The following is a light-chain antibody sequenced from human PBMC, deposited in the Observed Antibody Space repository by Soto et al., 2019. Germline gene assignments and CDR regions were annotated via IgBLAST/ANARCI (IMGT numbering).Light chain of an antibody. CDR3: QQYDSSPLT. CDR1: QSVSSSY. Sequence: EIVLTQSPGTLSLSPGERATLSCRASQSVSSSYLAWYQQKPGQAPRLLIYGASSRTTGIPDRFSGSGSATDFTLTSSRLEPEDYAVYYCQQYDSSPLTFGQGTKVEIK. V-gene: IGKV3-20*01. CDR2: GAS. J-gene: IGKJ1*01.